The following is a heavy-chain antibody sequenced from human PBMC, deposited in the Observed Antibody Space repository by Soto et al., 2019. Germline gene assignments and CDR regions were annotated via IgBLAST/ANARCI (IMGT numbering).Heavy chain of an antibody. CDR2: ISAYNGNT. CDR3: ARQRNPGYDYGYYYCGMDV. CDR1: GYTFTSYG. V-gene: IGHV1-18*01. Sequence: QVQLVQSGAEVKKPGASVKVSCKASGYTFTSYGISWVRQAPGQGLEWMGWISAYNGNTNYAQKLQGRVTMTTDTSTSQAYMELRSLRSDDTDVYYCARQRNPGYDYGYYYCGMDVWGQGTTVTVSS. J-gene: IGHJ6*02. D-gene: IGHD5-12*01.